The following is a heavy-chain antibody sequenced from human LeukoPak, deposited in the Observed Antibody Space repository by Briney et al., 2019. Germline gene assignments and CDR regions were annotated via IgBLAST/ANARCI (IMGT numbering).Heavy chain of an antibody. CDR3: AKANGGKKYFDY. CDR2: ISWNSGSI. Sequence: GGSLRLSCAASGFTFDDYAMHWVRQAPGKGLEWVSGISWNSGSIGYADSVKGRFTISRDNAKNSLYLQMNSLRAEDTALYYCAKANGGKKYFDYWGQGTLVTVSS. CDR1: GFTFDDYA. D-gene: IGHD4-23*01. V-gene: IGHV3-9*01. J-gene: IGHJ4*02.